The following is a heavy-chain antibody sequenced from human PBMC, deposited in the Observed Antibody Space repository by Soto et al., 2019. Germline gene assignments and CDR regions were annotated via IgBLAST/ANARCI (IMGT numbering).Heavy chain of an antibody. CDR2: ISGSGGST. CDR3: AKEGLMEWLSYYFDY. V-gene: IGHV3-23*01. D-gene: IGHD3-3*01. J-gene: IGHJ4*02. Sequence: EVQLLESGGGLVQPGGSLRLSCAASGFTFSSYAMSWVRQAPGKGLEWVSAISGSGGSTYYADFVKGRFTISRDNSKNTLYLQMKSLRAEDTAVYYGAKEGLMEWLSYYFDYWGQGTLVTVSS. CDR1: GFTFSSYA.